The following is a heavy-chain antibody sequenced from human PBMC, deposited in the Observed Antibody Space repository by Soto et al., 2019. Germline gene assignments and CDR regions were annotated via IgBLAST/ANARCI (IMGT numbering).Heavy chain of an antibody. Sequence: SETLSLTCSVSGYPVSSSDYYWAWIRQPPGQGLEWIGSMLYSGLTYYNPSLKSRVTLSVDTSKNQFSVRLNSVTASDTAVYYCAPLSVSLSGPYGIHVWGQGTTVTVYS. CDR2: MLYSGLT. CDR3: APLSVSLSGPYGIHV. V-gene: IGHV4-39*01. D-gene: IGHD2-15*01. CDR1: GYPVSSSDYY. J-gene: IGHJ6*02.